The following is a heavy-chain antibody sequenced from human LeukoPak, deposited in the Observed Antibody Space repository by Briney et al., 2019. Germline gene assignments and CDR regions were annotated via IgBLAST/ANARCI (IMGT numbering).Heavy chain of an antibody. CDR1: GYSFTDYY. CDR3: VSGNYFDY. Sequence: ASVKVSCKASGYSFTDYYMHRVRQAPGLGLEWMGWINPYSGDTNYEQKFQGRVTMTRDTSISTAYMELSSLRSDDTAVYYCVSGNYFDYWGQGTLVTVSS. D-gene: IGHD2-15*01. V-gene: IGHV1-2*02. J-gene: IGHJ4*02. CDR2: INPYSGDT.